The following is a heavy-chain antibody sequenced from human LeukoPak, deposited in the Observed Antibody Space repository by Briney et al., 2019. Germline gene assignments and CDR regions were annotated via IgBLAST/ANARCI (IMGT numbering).Heavy chain of an antibody. CDR1: GFTLSSHW. J-gene: IGHJ4*02. CDR2: IKPDGSEK. Sequence: GGSLRLSCAASGFTLSSHWMSWVRQAPGKGLEWVANIKPDGSEKYYVDSVKGRFTISRDNAKNSLHLQMNSLRAEDTAVYYCARDIYYDSSGYYYWGQGTLVTVSS. V-gene: IGHV3-7*01. D-gene: IGHD3-22*01. CDR3: ARDIYYDSSGYYY.